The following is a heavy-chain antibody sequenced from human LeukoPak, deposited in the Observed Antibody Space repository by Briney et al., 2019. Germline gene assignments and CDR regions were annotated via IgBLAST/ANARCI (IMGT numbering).Heavy chain of an antibody. Sequence: GGSLRLSCAASGFTFSSYSMNWVRQAPGKGLEWVSSISSSSSYIYYADSVKGRFTISRDNAKNSLYLQMNSLGAEDTAVYYCARDPVRPDDSSGFSLYFDYWGQGTLVTVSS. V-gene: IGHV3-21*01. D-gene: IGHD3-22*01. J-gene: IGHJ4*02. CDR3: ARDPVRPDDSSGFSLYFDY. CDR2: ISSSSSYI. CDR1: GFTFSSYS.